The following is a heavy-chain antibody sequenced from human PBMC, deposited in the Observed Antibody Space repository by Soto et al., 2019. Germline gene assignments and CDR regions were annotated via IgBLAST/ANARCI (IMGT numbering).Heavy chain of an antibody. CDR2: INPNSGGT. J-gene: IGHJ6*02. V-gene: IGHV1-2*04. CDR1: GYTFTGYY. CDR3: AREISLQGAYYYYYGMDV. D-gene: IGHD1-1*01. Sequence: VASVKVSCKASGYTFTGYYMHWVRQAPGQGLEWMGWINPNSGGTNYAQKFQGWVTMTRDTSISTAYMELSRLRSDDTAVYYCAREISLQGAYYYYYGMDVWGQVTTVTVSS.